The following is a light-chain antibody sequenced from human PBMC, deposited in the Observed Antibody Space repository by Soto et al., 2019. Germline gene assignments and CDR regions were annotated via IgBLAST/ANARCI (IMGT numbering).Light chain of an antibody. J-gene: IGKJ2*01. Sequence: DIQMTQSPSSLXASVXDRVTITCQASQDISNYLNWYQQKPGKAPKLLIYDASNLETGVPSRFSGSGSGTDFTFTISSLQPEDIATYHCQQYDNLPPYTFGQGTKLEIK. CDR2: DAS. V-gene: IGKV1-33*01. CDR3: QQYDNLPPYT. CDR1: QDISNY.